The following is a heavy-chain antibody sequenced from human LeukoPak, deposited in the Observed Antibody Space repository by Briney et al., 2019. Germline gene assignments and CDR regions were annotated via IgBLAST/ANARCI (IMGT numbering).Heavy chain of an antibody. CDR2: MNPNSGNT. CDR3: ARGEMITFGGVIVISTFDI. J-gene: IGHJ3*02. CDR1: GYTFTSYD. D-gene: IGHD3-16*02. Sequence: EASVKVSCKASGYTFTSYDINWVRQATGQGLEWMGWMNPNSGNTGYAQKFQGRVTITRNTSISTAYMELSSLRSEDTAVYYCARGEMITFGGVIVISTFDIWGQGTMVTVS. V-gene: IGHV1-8*03.